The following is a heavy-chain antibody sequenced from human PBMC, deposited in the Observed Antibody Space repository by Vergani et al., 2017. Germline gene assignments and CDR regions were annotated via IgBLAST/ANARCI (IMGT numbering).Heavy chain of an antibody. CDR1: GYSFTSYW. D-gene: IGHD3-22*01. V-gene: IGHV5-51*01. J-gene: IGHJ4*02. CDR3: ARQDRYYYDSSGYYSFDY. CDR2: IYPGDSDT. Sequence: EVQLVQSGAEVKKPGESLKISCKGSGYSFTSYWIGWVRQMPGKGLEWMGIIYPGDSDTRYSPSFQGQVTISADKSISTAYLQWSSLKASDTAIYYSARQDRYYYDSSGYYSFDYWGQGTLVTVSS.